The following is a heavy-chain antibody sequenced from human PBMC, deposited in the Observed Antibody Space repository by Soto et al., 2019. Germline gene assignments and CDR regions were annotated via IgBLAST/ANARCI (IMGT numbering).Heavy chain of an antibody. Sequence: EVQLVESGGGLVQPGGSLRLSCAASGFTFSSYSMNWVRQAPGKGLEWVSYISSGSSTIYYADSVKGRFTISRDNAKNSQYLQVNRRSDKDRAEDYCARGSFAYWGQGTLVTVSS. CDR1: GFTFSSYS. CDR3: ARGSFAY. V-gene: IGHV3-48*02. CDR2: ISSGSSTI. J-gene: IGHJ4*02.